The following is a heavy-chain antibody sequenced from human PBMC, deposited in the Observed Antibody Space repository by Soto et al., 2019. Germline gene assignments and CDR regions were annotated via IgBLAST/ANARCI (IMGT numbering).Heavy chain of an antibody. D-gene: IGHD2-2*01. V-gene: IGHV4-39*01. CDR1: GGSLSSSSYH. CDR3: GGSVEPAAMGGYWLDS. Sequence: QLQLQESGPGLVKPSDTLSLTCPVSGGSLSSSSYHWGWIRPPPGKVLEWIGSLYYSGSTYYNPSPKSRVTISVDTSKHQFSLKVSAVTAAYPAVYCCGGSVEPAAMGGYWLDSWVQGTLV. CDR2: LYYSGST. J-gene: IGHJ5*01.